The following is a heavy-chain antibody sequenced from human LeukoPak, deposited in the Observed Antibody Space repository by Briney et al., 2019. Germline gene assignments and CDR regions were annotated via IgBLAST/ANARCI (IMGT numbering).Heavy chain of an antibody. CDR1: GFTLSSFA. CDR3: ASNPGRGDWFDP. V-gene: IGHV3-23*01. J-gene: IGHJ5*02. D-gene: IGHD3-10*01. Sequence: GGSLRLSCAASGFTLSSFAVSWVRQAPGKGLEWVSAISDSGDATHLADSVKGRFTISRDNSKNTLYLHMNSLRAEDTAVYYCASNPGRGDWFDPWGQGTLVTVSS. CDR2: ISDSGDAT.